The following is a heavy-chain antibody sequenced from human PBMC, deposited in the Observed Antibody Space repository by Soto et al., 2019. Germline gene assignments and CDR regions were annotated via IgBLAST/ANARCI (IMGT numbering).Heavy chain of an antibody. CDR3: ARGFLTRKYYDFWSGYISGWFDP. CDR2: MNPNSGNT. Sequence: ASVKVSCKASGYTFTSYAMHWVRQAPGQGLEWMGWMNPNSGNTGYAQKFQGRVTMTRNTSISTAYMELSSLRSEDTAVYYCARGFLTRKYYDFWSGYISGWFDPWGQGTLVTVSS. J-gene: IGHJ5*02. D-gene: IGHD3-3*01. V-gene: IGHV1-8*02. CDR1: GYTFTSYA.